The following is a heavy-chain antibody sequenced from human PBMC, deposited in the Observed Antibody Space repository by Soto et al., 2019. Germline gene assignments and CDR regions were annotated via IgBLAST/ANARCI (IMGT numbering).Heavy chain of an antibody. J-gene: IGHJ4*02. Sequence: ASVKVSCKASGGTFSSYAISWVRQAPGQGLEWMGGIIPIFGTANYAQKFQGRVTITADESTSTAYMELSSLRSEDTAVYYCARVHHPYYYDSSGYYFDYWGQGTLVTVSS. CDR2: IIPIFGTA. D-gene: IGHD3-22*01. CDR1: GGTFSSYA. CDR3: ARVHHPYYYDSSGYYFDY. V-gene: IGHV1-69*13.